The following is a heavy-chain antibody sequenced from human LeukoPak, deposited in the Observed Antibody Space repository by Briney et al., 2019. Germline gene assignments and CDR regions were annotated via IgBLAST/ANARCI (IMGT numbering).Heavy chain of an antibody. Sequence: GGSLRLSCTASGFTFGDYAMSWVRQAPGKGLEWVGFIRSKAYGGTTEYAASVKGRFTISRDDSKSIAYLQMNSLKTEDTAVYYCTSAGRHYVQSTYLDYWGQGTLVTVSS. J-gene: IGHJ4*02. CDR1: GFTFGDYA. D-gene: IGHD1-26*01. V-gene: IGHV3-49*04. CDR3: TSAGRHYVQSTYLDY. CDR2: IRSKAYGGTT.